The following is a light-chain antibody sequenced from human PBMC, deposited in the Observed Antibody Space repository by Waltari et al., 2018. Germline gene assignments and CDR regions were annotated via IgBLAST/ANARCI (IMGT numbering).Light chain of an antibody. CDR3: QQYGSSPFT. CDR1: QSVSSSY. Sequence: EIVLTQPPGTLSLSPGERATLSCRASQSVSSSYLAWYQQKPGQAPRLLIYGASIRATGIPDRFSGSWAGADFTLTISRLEPEDFAVYYCQQYGSSPFTFGPGTKVDI. V-gene: IGKV3-20*01. CDR2: GAS. J-gene: IGKJ3*01.